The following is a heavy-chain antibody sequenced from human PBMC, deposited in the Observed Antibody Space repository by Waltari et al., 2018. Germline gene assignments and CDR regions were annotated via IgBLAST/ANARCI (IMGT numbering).Heavy chain of an antibody. CDR2: INHSGST. Sequence: QVQLQQWGAGLLKPSETLSLTCAVYGGSFSGYYWSWIRQPPGKGLEWIGEINHSGSTNYNPSLKSRVTISVDTSKNQFSLKLSSVTAADTAVYYCARVKVGATEVWRRRLYYMDVWGKGTTVTISS. V-gene: IGHV4-34*01. J-gene: IGHJ6*03. D-gene: IGHD1-26*01. CDR3: ARVKVGATEVWRRRLYYMDV. CDR1: GGSFSGYY.